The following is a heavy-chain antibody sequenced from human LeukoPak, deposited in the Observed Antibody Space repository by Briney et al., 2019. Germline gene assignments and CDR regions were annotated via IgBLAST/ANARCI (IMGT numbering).Heavy chain of an antibody. CDR3: ARALRYFDWLLSPPPGAFDI. Sequence: ASETLSLTCAVSGGSISSYYWSWIRQPPGKGLEWIGYIYYSGSTNYNPSLKSRVTISVDTSKNQFSLKLSSVTAADTAVYYCARALRYFDWLLSPPPGAFDIWGQGTMVTVSS. CDR2: IYYSGST. J-gene: IGHJ3*02. V-gene: IGHV4-59*01. CDR1: GGSISSYY. D-gene: IGHD3-9*01.